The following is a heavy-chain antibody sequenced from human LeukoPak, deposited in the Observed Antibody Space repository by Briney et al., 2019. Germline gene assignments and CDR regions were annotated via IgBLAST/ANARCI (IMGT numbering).Heavy chain of an antibody. V-gene: IGHV4-59*08. J-gene: IGHJ4*02. D-gene: IGHD3-16*01. CDR3: ARHDAFLWALV. CDR2: IYYSGST. Sequence: SSETLSLTCTVSGGSISSYYWSWIRQPPGKGLEWIGYIYYSGSTNYNPSLKSRVTISVDTSKNQFSLKLSSVTAADTAVYYCARHDAFLWALVWGQGTLVTVSS. CDR1: GGSISSYY.